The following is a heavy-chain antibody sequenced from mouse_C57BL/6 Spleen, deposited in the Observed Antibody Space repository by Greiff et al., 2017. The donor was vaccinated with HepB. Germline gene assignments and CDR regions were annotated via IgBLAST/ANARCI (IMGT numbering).Heavy chain of an antibody. Sequence: QVHVKQSGAELVKPGASVKISCKASGYAFSSYWMNWVKQRPGKGLEWIGQIYPGDGDTNYNGKFKGKATLTADKSSSTAYMQLSSLTSEDSAVYFCARGGPTVVGDYAMDYWGQGTSVTVSS. J-gene: IGHJ4*01. V-gene: IGHV1-80*01. CDR2: IYPGDGDT. D-gene: IGHD1-1*01. CDR1: GYAFSSYW. CDR3: ARGGPTVVGDYAMDY.